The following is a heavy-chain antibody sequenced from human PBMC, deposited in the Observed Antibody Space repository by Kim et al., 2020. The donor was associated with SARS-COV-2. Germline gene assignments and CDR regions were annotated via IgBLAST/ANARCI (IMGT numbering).Heavy chain of an antibody. V-gene: IGHV3-30*04. Sequence: GGSLRLSCSASGFIFSSYAMYWVRQAPGKGLEWVAAITYDDHDKYYTSSVKGRFTISKDNARKTLYLEMNSLRHEDTAVYYCARDMGLRWNRIHFYGMDLGGRGTAVSVSS. CDR1: GFIFSSYA. CDR3: ARDMGLRWNRIHFYGMDL. J-gene: IGHJ6*01. D-gene: IGHD1-1*01. CDR2: ITYDDHDK.